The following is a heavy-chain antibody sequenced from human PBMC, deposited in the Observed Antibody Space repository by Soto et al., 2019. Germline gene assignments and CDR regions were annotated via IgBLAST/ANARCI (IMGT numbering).Heavy chain of an antibody. CDR3: ASAYYDILTGYYHEFDY. CDR2: ISYDGSNK. J-gene: IGHJ4*02. D-gene: IGHD3-9*01. CDR1: GFTFSNYA. V-gene: IGHV3-30-3*01. Sequence: GGSLRLSCAASGFTFSNYAMHWVRQAPGKGLEWVAVISYDGSNKNYADSVKGRFTISRDNSKNTLSLQMSSLRAEDTAVYYCASAYYDILTGYYHEFDYWGQGTLVPVSS.